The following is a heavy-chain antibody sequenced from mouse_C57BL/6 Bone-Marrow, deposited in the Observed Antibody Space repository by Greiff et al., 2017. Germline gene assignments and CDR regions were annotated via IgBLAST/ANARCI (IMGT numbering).Heavy chain of an antibody. J-gene: IGHJ3*01. CDR3: ARMIRPVFRPGGAPWFAY. D-gene: IGHD1-3*01. CDR2: INPSTGGT. CDR1: GYSFTGYY. V-gene: IGHV1-42*01. Sequence: EVQLQQPGPELVKPGASVKISCKASGYSFTGYYMNWVKQSPEKSLEWIGEINPSTGGTTYNQKFKDKATLTVDKSSSTAYMQLKSLTSADSAVFYCARMIRPVFRPGGAPWFAYWGLGTLVTVSA.